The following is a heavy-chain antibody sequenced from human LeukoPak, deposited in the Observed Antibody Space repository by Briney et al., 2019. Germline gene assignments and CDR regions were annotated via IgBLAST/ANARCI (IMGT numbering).Heavy chain of an antibody. CDR1: GYTFTNYG. Sequence: ASVKVSCKASGYTFTNYGISWVRQAPGHGLEWMGWISIYNGNTDYAQKLRGRVTMTTDTSTSTAYMELRSLRSDDTAVYYCARISYDFWSGYYMPDDPWGQGTLVTVSS. CDR3: ARISYDFWSGYYMPDDP. CDR2: ISIYNGNT. J-gene: IGHJ5*02. D-gene: IGHD3-3*01. V-gene: IGHV1-18*01.